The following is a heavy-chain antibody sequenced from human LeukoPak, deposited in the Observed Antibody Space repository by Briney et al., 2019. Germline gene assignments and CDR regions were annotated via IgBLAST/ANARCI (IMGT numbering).Heavy chain of an antibody. V-gene: IGHV4-59*01. CDR3: AREYSGSYANWFDP. D-gene: IGHD3-10*01. Sequence: SETLSLTCTVSGGSISSYYWSWIRQLPGKGLEWIGYIYYSGSTNYNPSLKSRVTISVDTSKNQFSLKLSSVTAADTAVYYCAREYSGSYANWFDPWGQGTLVTVSS. J-gene: IGHJ5*02. CDR2: IYYSGST. CDR1: GGSISSYY.